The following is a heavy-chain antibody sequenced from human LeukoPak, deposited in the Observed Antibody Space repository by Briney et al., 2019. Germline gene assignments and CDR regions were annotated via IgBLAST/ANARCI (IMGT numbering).Heavy chain of an antibody. CDR3: ARQDYGGNMDV. J-gene: IGHJ6*03. D-gene: IGHD4-23*01. V-gene: IGHV4-34*01. Sequence: SETLSLTCAVYGGSFSGYYWSWIRQPPGKGLEWIGEINHSGSTNYNPSLKSRVTISVDTSKNQFSLKLSSVTAADTAVYYCARQDYGGNMDVWGKGTTVTISS. CDR2: INHSGST. CDR1: GGSFSGYY.